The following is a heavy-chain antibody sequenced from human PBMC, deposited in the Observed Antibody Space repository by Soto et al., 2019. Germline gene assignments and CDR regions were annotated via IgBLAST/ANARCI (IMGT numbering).Heavy chain of an antibody. V-gene: IGHV3-21*06. CDR2: ISISSSDR. CDR3: VRGMNPLF. J-gene: IGHJ4*01. CDR1: GFTLRTYT. Sequence: TGGSLRLSCAASGFTLRTYTMNWVRQAPGKGLEWVSSISISSSDRYYADSVRGRFTISRGNAKNALYLQMNSLRADDTAVYFCVRGMNPLFGGQGTLVTVSS.